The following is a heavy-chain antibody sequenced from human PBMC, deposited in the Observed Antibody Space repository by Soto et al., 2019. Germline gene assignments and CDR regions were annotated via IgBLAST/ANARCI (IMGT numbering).Heavy chain of an antibody. CDR3: ARDQYSYGPFYNWFDP. D-gene: IGHD5-18*01. V-gene: IGHV1-69*04. CDR1: GGTFSSYT. J-gene: IGHJ5*02. Sequence: SVKVSCKASGGTFSSYTISWVRQAPGRGLEWMGRIIPILGIANYAQKFQGRVTITADKSTSTAYMELSSLRSEDTAVYYCARDQYSYGPFYNWFDPWGQGTLVTVSS. CDR2: IIPILGIA.